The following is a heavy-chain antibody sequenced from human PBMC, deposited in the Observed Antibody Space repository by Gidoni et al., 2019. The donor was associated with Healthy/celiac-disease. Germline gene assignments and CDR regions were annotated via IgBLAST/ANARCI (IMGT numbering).Heavy chain of an antibody. CDR2: LVVGSGNT. Sequence: QMQLVQSGPAVKKPGTSVKVSCKASGFTFTSSAVQWVRQARGQRLEWIGWLVVGSGNTNYAQKYQERVTITRDMSTSTAYMELSSLRYEDTAVYYCAAVMVGYYDSSGYYSDYWGQGTLVTVSS. V-gene: IGHV1-58*01. CDR1: GFTFTSSA. D-gene: IGHD3-22*01. J-gene: IGHJ4*02. CDR3: AAVMVGYYDSSGYYSDY.